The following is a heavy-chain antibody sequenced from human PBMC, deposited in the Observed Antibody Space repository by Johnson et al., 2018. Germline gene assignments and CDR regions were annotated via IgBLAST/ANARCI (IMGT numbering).Heavy chain of an antibody. CDR2: ISDTGSAI. CDR1: GFTFSHSS. D-gene: IGHD6-19*01. CDR3: ASASGWMYFTH. J-gene: IGHJ4*02. V-gene: IGHV3-11*01. Sequence: QVQLVQSGGALVKPGGSLRLSCAASGFTFSHSSMSWIRQTPGKGLDWVAYISDTGSAIYYTDSVKGRFTISRDTASNSLYLQMNSLRAEDSGIYYCASASGWMYFTHWGQGTLVTVSS.